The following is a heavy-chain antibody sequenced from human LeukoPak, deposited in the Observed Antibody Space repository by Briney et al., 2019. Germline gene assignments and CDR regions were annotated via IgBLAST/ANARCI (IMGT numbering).Heavy chain of an antibody. CDR1: GFTFDDYA. J-gene: IGHJ4*02. CDR2: ISWNSGSI. Sequence: GGSLRLSCAASGFTFDDYAMHWVRQAPGKGLEWVSGISWNSGSIGYADSVKGRFTISRDNAKNPLYLQMNSLRAEDTALYYCAKDYGSGSWRYYCDYWGQGTLVTVSS. V-gene: IGHV3-9*01. D-gene: IGHD3-10*01. CDR3: AKDYGSGSWRYYCDY.